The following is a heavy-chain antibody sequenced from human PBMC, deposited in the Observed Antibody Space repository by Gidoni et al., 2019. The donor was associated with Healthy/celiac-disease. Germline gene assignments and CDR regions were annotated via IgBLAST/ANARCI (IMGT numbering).Heavy chain of an antibody. CDR2: ISWNSGSI. J-gene: IGHJ6*02. Sequence: EVQLVEYGGGLVQPGRSLSLSCAASGFTFDDYAMHWVRQAPGKGLEWVSGISWNSGSIGYADSVKGRFTISRDNAKNSLYLQMNSLRAEDTALYYCAKDTTASYYYGMDVWGQGTTVTVSS. D-gene: IGHD1-26*01. CDR3: AKDTTASYYYGMDV. CDR1: GFTFDDYA. V-gene: IGHV3-9*01.